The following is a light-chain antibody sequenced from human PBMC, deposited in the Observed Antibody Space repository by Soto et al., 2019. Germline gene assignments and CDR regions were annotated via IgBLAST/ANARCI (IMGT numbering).Light chain of an antibody. CDR1: TSNIGRYG. V-gene: IGLV1-44*01. CDR3: AAWDDSLIGPV. CDR2: SNN. Sequence: QSVLTQAPSASGISGQRVTISCSGSTSNIGRYGVDWYQHLPGTAPKLLIYSNNERPSGVPDRFSGSQSGTSASLAISGLQSEDEADYYCAAWDDSLIGPVFGGGTKLTVL. J-gene: IGLJ2*01.